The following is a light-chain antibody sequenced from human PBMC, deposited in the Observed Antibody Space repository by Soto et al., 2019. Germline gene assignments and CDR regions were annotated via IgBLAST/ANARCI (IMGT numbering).Light chain of an antibody. CDR2: GAS. J-gene: IGKJ2*01. CDR3: QQYGSSSFT. Sequence: EIVLTQSPGTLSLSPGERATLSCRASQSVSSSYLAWYQQRPGQAPRLLIYGASSRATGIPDRFSGSGSGTDFNLTISRLEPEDYAVYYCQQYGSSSFTFGQGTQLEIK. CDR1: QSVSSSY. V-gene: IGKV3-20*01.